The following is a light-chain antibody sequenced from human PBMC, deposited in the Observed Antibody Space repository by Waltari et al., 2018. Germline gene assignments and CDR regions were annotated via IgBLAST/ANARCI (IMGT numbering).Light chain of an antibody. Sequence: ETVMTQFPATLSVSVGEAATLSCRASQSVRGNLAWYQQKPGQAPGLLIYGGTTRAPGVPGRFSGRGFGTEFGLTSSSLQSEDSAVYYCQQYDQWPMCTFGQGTKLEI. J-gene: IGKJ2*02. V-gene: IGKV3-15*01. CDR1: QSVRGN. CDR3: QQYDQWPMCT. CDR2: GGT.